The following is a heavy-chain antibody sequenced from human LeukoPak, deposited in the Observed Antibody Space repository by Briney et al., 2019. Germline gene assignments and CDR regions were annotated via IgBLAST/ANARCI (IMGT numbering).Heavy chain of an antibody. V-gene: IGHV3-23*01. CDR2: ISDSDGST. J-gene: IGHJ5*02. D-gene: IGHD3-10*01. CDR1: GFTFSSYA. CDR3: ARDRAYYYGSGSPGWFDP. Sequence: GGSLRLSCAASGFTFSSYAMSWVRQAPGQGLEWVSAISDSDGSTNYADSVKGRFAISRDNSKDTLYLQMNSLRAEDTAVYYCARDRAYYYGSGSPGWFDPWGQGTLVTVSS.